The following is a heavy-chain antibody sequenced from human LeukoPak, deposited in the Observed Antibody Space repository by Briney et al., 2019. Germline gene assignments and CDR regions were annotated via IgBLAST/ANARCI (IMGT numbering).Heavy chain of an antibody. CDR2: INGRDGRT. V-gene: IGHV3-23*01. D-gene: IGHD2-15*01. Sequence: PGGSLRLSCAAPGFTFSNYAMGWVRQAPGKGLEWVSSINGRDGRTYYADSVRGRFSISSDNSKNTLFLQMNSLRAEDTAVYYCASHVSYCSGGSCYSSGYYFDYWGQGTLVTVSS. CDR3: ASHVSYCSGGSCYSSGYYFDY. J-gene: IGHJ4*02. CDR1: GFTFSNYA.